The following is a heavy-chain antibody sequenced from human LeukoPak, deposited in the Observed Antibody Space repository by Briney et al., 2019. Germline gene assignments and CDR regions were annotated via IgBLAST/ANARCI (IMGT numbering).Heavy chain of an antibody. CDR1: GFTVSSNY. Sequence: GGSLRLSCAASGFTVSSNYMSWVRQAPGKGLEWVSVIYSGGSTYYADSVKGRFTISRDNSKSTLYLQMNSLRAEDTAVYYCASWLRGYSGYVQPDYWGQGTLVTVSS. CDR3: ASWLRGYSGYVQPDY. D-gene: IGHD5-12*01. J-gene: IGHJ4*02. CDR2: IYSGGST. V-gene: IGHV3-66*01.